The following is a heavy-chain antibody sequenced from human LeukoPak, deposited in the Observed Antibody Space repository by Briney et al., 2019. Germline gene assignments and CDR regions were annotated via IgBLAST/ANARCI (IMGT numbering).Heavy chain of an antibody. CDR2: INHSGST. CDR3: ARTMIVVVITGYYYYYGMDV. J-gene: IGHJ6*02. Sequence: PSETLSLTCAVYGGSFSGYYWSGIRQPPGKGLELIGEINHSGSTNYNPSLKSRVTISVDTSKNQFSLKLSSVTAADTAVYYCARTMIVVVITGYYYYYGMDVWDQGTTVTVSS. V-gene: IGHV4-34*01. CDR1: GGSFSGYY. D-gene: IGHD3-22*01.